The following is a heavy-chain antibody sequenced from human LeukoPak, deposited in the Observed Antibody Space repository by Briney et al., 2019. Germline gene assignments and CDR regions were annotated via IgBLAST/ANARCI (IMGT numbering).Heavy chain of an antibody. CDR1: GGSISSGSYY. CDR3: AREGIEYNSSGGLYYYYGMDV. D-gene: IGHD6-6*01. V-gene: IGHV4-61*02. J-gene: IGHJ6*02. Sequence: SQTLSLTCTVYGGSISSGSYYWSWIRQPTGQGLEWIGRIYTSGSTNYNPSLKSRVTISVDTSKNQFSLKLSSVTAADTAVYYCAREGIEYNSSGGLYYYYGMDVWGQGTTVTVSS. CDR2: IYTSGST.